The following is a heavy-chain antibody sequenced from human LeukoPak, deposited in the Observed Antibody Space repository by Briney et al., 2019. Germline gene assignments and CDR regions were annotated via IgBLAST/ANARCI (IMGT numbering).Heavy chain of an antibody. D-gene: IGHD2-8*02. V-gene: IGHV3-33*06. Sequence: GKSLRLSCAASGFSLSNFGMHWVRQAPGKGLEWVAVMSHDGSLKSYADSVEGRFTISRDISKNTLYLQMNTLRAEDTAVYYCAKELWSWSFDYWGQGTLVSVPS. CDR2: MSHDGSLK. CDR1: GFSLSNFG. J-gene: IGHJ4*02. CDR3: AKELWSWSFDY.